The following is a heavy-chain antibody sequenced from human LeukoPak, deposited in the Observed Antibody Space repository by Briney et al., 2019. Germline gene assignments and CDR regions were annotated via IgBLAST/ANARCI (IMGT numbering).Heavy chain of an antibody. D-gene: IGHD2-2*01. J-gene: IGHJ4*02. CDR1: GFTFSSYG. Sequence: RSLRLSCAASGFTFSSYGMHWVRQAPGKGLEWVAVISYDGSNKYYADSVKGRFTISRDNSKNTLYLQMNSLRAEDTAVYYCANVLGYCSSTSCPPGYWGQGTLVTVSS. CDR3: ANVLGYCSSTSCPPGY. V-gene: IGHV3-30*18. CDR2: ISYDGSNK.